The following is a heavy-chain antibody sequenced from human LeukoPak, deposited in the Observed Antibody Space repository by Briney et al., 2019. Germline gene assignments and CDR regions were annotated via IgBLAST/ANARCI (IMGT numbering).Heavy chain of an antibody. J-gene: IGHJ6*02. Sequence: SETLSLTCTVSGGSISSYYWSWIRQPPGKGLERIGYIYYSGSTNYNPSLKSRVTISVDTSKNQFSLKLSSVTAADTAVYYCARRMATAPYYYYGMDVCGQGTTVTVSS. V-gene: IGHV4-59*08. D-gene: IGHD5-24*01. CDR2: IYYSGST. CDR3: ARRMATAPYYYYGMDV. CDR1: GGSISSYY.